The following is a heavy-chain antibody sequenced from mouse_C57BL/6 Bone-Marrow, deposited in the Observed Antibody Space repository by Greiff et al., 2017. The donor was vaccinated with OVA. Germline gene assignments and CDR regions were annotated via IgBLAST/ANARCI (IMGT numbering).Heavy chain of an antibody. CDR1: GYTFTDYN. J-gene: IGHJ4*01. CDR2: INPNTGGT. D-gene: IGHD4-1*01. Sequence: VQLKESGPELVKPGASVKMSCKASGYTFTDYNMHWVKQSHGKSLEWIGYINPNTGGTSYNQKFKGKATLTVNKSSSTAYMELRSLTSEDSAVDYCARPGPSMDYWGQGTSVTVSS. V-gene: IGHV1-22*01. CDR3: ARPGPSMDY.